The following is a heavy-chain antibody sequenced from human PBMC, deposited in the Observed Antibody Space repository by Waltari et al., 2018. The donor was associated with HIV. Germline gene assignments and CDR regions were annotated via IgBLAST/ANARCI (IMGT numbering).Heavy chain of an antibody. CDR2: IYIRGST. V-gene: IGHV4-4*07. CDR3: ARENILLLFGESYYNYYGMDV. CDR1: GGTISGYY. J-gene: IGHJ6*02. Sequence: QVQLQESGPGLVKPSETLSLTCTVSGGTISGYYWSWIRQPAGKGLEWIGQIYIRGSTNYNPSLKSRVTMSLDASKNLFSLKMRSVTAADTAVYYCARENILLLFGESYYNYYGMDVWGQGTTVTVSS. D-gene: IGHD3-10*01.